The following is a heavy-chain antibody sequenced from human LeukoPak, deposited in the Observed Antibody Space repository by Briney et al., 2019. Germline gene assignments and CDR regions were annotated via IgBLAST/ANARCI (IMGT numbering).Heavy chain of an antibody. J-gene: IGHJ4*02. Sequence: GGSLRLSCAASGFTFSYQSMNWVRQAPGKGLEWVSSISSNSLHIFYADSVKGRFTISRDNAKNSLYLQMNNLRAEDTAVYYCVGPDSQFDCWGQGTLVTVSS. CDR3: VGPDSQFDC. D-gene: IGHD3-10*01. V-gene: IGHV3-21*01. CDR2: ISSNSLHI. CDR1: GFTFSYQS.